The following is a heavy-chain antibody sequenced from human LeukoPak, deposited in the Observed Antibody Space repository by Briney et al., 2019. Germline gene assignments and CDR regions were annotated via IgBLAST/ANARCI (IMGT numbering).Heavy chain of an antibody. J-gene: IGHJ4*02. CDR1: GGSISSYY. Sequence: SETLSLTCTVSGGSISSYYWSWIRQPPGKGLEWIGYIYYSGSTNYNPSLKSRVTISVDTSKNQFSLKLSSVTAADTAVYYCARDRGDYYGSGSLDYWGQGTLVTVSS. V-gene: IGHV4-59*12. CDR3: ARDRGDYYGSGSLDY. D-gene: IGHD3-10*01. CDR2: IYYSGST.